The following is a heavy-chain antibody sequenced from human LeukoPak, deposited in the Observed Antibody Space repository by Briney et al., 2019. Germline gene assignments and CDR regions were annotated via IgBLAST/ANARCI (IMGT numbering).Heavy chain of an antibody. CDR1: GGSFSGYY. Sequence: SETLSLTCAVYGGSFSGYYWNWIRQPPGKGLEWIGYIYYSGSTNYNPSLKSRLTISVDTSKNQFSLKLSSVTAADTAVYYCARGPRISLVRGALELDYWGQGTLVTVSS. V-gene: IGHV4-59*01. CDR2: IYYSGST. CDR3: ARGPRISLVRGALELDY. J-gene: IGHJ4*02. D-gene: IGHD3-10*01.